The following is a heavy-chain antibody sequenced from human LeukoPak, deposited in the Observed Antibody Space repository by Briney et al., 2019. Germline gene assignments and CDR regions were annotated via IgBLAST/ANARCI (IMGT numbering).Heavy chain of an antibody. CDR2: IYYRGST. CDR3: ARNQWLVFVDY. V-gene: IGHV4-59*08. CDR1: GGSISRYH. D-gene: IGHD6-19*01. Sequence: AETLSLPCSVCGGSISRYHWSWIPEPPGKAGEWIGYIYYRGSTNYNPPLQSRVTISVDTSKNQSSLKLSARTAADTAVYYCARNQWLVFVDYWGQGTLVTVSS. J-gene: IGHJ4*02.